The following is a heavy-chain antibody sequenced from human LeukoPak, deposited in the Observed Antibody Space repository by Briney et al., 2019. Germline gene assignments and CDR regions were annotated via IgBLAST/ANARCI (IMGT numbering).Heavy chain of an antibody. CDR2: IYYSGST. CDR1: GGSISSYY. CDR3: ARQVENAGSEGDYFDY. V-gene: IGHV4-59*08. D-gene: IGHD2-15*01. Sequence: SETLSLTCTVSGGSISSYYWSWIRQPPGKGLEWIGYIYYSGSTYYNPSLKSRVTMSVDTSENQFSLKLSSVTAADTAVYYCARQVENAGSEGDYFDYWGQGTLVTVSS. J-gene: IGHJ4*02.